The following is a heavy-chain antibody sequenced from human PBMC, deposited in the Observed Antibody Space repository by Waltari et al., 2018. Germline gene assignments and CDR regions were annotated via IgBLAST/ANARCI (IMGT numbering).Heavy chain of an antibody. CDR2: IYYSGGT. D-gene: IGHD6-19*01. J-gene: IGHJ4*02. CDR3: ATHSGYDSPHRLIAVAGTGFDY. Sequence: QLQLQESGPGLVKPSETLSLTCTVSGGSISSSSYYWGWIRKPPGKGLEWIGSIYYSGGTYYNPSPKSRVTISVDTSKNQFSLKLSSVTAADTAVYYCATHSGYDSPHRLIAVAGTGFDYWGQGTLVTVSS. CDR1: GGSISSSSYY. V-gene: IGHV4-39*01.